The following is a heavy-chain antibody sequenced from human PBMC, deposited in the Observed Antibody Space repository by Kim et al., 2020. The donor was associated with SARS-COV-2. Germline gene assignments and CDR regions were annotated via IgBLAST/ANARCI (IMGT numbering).Heavy chain of an antibody. CDR2: IWYDGSNK. CDR1: GFTFSSYG. CDR3: ARPPIRYSCGAEAFDI. Sequence: GGSLRLSCAASGFTFSSYGMHWVRQAPGKGLEWVAVIWYDGSNKYYADSVKGRFTIYRDNSKNTLYLQMNSLRVEDPAVYYFARPPIRYSCGAEAFDIWG. V-gene: IGHV3-33*01. D-gene: IGHD6-19*01. J-gene: IGHJ3*02.